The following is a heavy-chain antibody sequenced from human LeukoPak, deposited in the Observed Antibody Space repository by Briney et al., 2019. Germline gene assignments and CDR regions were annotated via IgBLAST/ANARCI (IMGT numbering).Heavy chain of an antibody. CDR2: ISYDGSNK. CDR1: GFTFSSYG. V-gene: IGHV3-30*18. D-gene: IGHD4-17*01. Sequence: GRSLRLSCAASGFTFSSYGMHWVRQAPGKGLEWVAVISYDGSNKYYADSVQGRFTISRDNSKNTLYLQMNSLRAEDTAVYYCAKDLTTVTERRYYYYGMDVWGQGTTVTVSS. J-gene: IGHJ6*02. CDR3: AKDLTTVTERRYYYYGMDV.